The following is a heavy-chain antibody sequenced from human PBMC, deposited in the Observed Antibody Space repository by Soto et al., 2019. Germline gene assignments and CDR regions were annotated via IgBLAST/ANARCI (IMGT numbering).Heavy chain of an antibody. CDR3: ARVRAIVVVPAAIDY. Sequence: QVQLVESGGGVVQPVRSLRLSCAASGFTFSSYAMHWVRQAPGKGLEWVAVISYDGSNKYYADSVKGRFTISRDNSKNTLYLQMNSLRAEDTAVYYCARVRAIVVVPAAIDYWGQGTLVTVSS. D-gene: IGHD2-2*01. CDR2: ISYDGSNK. CDR1: GFTFSSYA. J-gene: IGHJ4*02. V-gene: IGHV3-30-3*01.